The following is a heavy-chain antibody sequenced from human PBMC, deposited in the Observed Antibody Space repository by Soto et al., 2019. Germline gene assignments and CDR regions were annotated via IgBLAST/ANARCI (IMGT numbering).Heavy chain of an antibody. V-gene: IGHV1-69*08. CDR2: IIPILGIA. CDR3: ARDPNYYYYMDV. CDR1: GGTFSSYT. J-gene: IGHJ6*03. Sequence: QVQLVQSGAEAKKPGSSVKVSCKASGGTFSSYTISWVRQAPGQGLEWMGRIIPILGIANYAQKFQGRVTITADKSTSTAYVELSSLRSEDTAVYYCARDPNYYYYMDVWGKGTTVTVSS.